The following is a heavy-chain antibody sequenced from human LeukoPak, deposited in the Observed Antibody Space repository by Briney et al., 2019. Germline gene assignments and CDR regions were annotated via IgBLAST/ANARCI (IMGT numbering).Heavy chain of an antibody. J-gene: IGHJ4*02. Sequence: GGSLRLSCAASGFTFSDNAMHWVRQAPGKGLEWVAVIWSDGSNKFYADSVRGRFIISRDNSENTLYLQMNSLRADDTAVYYCARDSDILTAHYKGIFDYWGQGTLVTVSS. CDR3: ARDSDILTAHYKGIFDY. CDR1: GFTFSDNA. CDR2: IWSDGSNK. D-gene: IGHD3-9*01. V-gene: IGHV3-33*01.